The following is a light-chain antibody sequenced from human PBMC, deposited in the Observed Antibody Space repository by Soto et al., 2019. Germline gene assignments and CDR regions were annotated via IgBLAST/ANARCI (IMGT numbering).Light chain of an antibody. CDR2: DAS. J-gene: IGKJ5*01. Sequence: DIQLTQSPSSLPASVGDRVTITCQASQDISNYLNWYQQKPGKAPELLINDASNLEVGVPSRFSGGGSGTDFTLTISSLQPEDVATYYCQQYENLPITFGQGTRLEIK. V-gene: IGKV1-33*01. CDR1: QDISNY. CDR3: QQYENLPIT.